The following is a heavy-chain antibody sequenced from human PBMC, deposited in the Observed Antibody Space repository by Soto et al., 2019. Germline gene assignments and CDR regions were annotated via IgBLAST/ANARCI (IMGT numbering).Heavy chain of an antibody. Sequence: ASVKVSCKASGGTFSSYAISWVRQAPGQGLEWMGGIIPIFGTANYAQKFQGRVTITADESTSTAYTELSSLRSEDTAVYYCAIGRGYSGYDRSSDYYGMDVWGQGTTVTVSS. CDR1: GGTFSSYA. CDR3: AIGRGYSGYDRSSDYYGMDV. CDR2: IIPIFGTA. V-gene: IGHV1-69*13. J-gene: IGHJ6*02. D-gene: IGHD5-12*01.